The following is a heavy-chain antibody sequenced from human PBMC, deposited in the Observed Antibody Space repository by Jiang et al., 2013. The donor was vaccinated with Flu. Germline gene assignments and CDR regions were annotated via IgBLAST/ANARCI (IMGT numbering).Heavy chain of an antibody. J-gene: IGHJ4*02. CDR2: IYPGDSDT. D-gene: IGHD5-12*01. Sequence: LEWMGIIYPGDSDTRYSPSFQGQVTISADKSISTAYLQWSSLKASDTAMYYCARQVATPRWGYFDYWGQGTLVTVSS. V-gene: IGHV5-51*01. CDR3: ARQVATPRWGYFDY.